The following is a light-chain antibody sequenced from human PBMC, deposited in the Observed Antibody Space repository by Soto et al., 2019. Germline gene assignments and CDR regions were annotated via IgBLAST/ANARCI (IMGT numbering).Light chain of an antibody. J-gene: IGLJ2*01. CDR1: SYNIGAGYD. CDR3: QSYDSSLSVHVV. CDR2: GNS. Sequence: QLVLTQPPSVSGAPGQRVTISCTGSSYNIGAGYDVHWYQQLPGTAPKLLIYGNSNRPSGVPDRFSGSKSGTSASLAITGLQAEDEADYYCQSYDSSLSVHVVFGGGTKLTVL. V-gene: IGLV1-40*01.